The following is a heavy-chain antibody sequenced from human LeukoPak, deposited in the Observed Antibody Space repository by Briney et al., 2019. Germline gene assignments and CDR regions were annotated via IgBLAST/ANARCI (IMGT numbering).Heavy chain of an antibody. CDR1: GGSISSYY. CDR2: IYTGGST. J-gene: IGHJ1*01. D-gene: IGHD2-21*02. CDR3: ARHGTAAGPFQL. Sequence: SETLSLTCTVSGGSISSYYWSWIRQPPGKGLEWIGYIYTGGSTNYNPSLKSRVTISVDTSKNQFSLRLTSVAAADTAVYYCARHGTAAGPFQLWGQGTLVTVSS. V-gene: IGHV4-4*09.